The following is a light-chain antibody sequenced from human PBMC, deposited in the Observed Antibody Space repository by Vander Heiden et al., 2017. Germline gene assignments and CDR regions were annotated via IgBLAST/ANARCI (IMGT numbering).Light chain of an antibody. CDR1: SGHSSYA. CDR3: QTWGTGFWV. CDR2: LNSDGSH. Sequence: QLVLTQSPPASASLGASVKLTCTLSSGHSSYAIAWHQQQPEKGPRYLMKLNSDGSHSKGDGIPDRFSGSSSGAERYLTISSLQSEDEADYYCQTWGTGFWVFGGGTKLTVL. V-gene: IGLV4-69*01. J-gene: IGLJ3*02.